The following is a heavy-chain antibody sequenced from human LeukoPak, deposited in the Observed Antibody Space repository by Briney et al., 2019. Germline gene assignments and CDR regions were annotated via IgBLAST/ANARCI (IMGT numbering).Heavy chain of an antibody. CDR3: ARERGVMDSSGYYYFDY. J-gene: IGHJ4*02. Sequence: GGSLRLSCAASGFTFSSYWMSWVRQAPGKGLEWVANIKQDGSEKYYVDSVKGRFTISRDNAKNPLYLQMNSLRAEDTAVYYCARERGVMDSSGYYYFDYWGQGTLVTVSS. D-gene: IGHD3-22*01. CDR1: GFTFSSYW. V-gene: IGHV3-7*01. CDR2: IKQDGSEK.